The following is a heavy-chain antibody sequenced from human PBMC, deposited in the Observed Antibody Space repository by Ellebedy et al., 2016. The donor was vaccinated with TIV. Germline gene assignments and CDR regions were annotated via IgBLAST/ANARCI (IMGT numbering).Heavy chain of an antibody. Sequence: ASVKVSXKASRYTFTGYYMHWVRQAPGQGLEWMGWINPNSGGTNYAQKFQGRVTMTRDTSISTAYMELSRLRSDDTAVYYCARDISSSSEDYGMDVWGQGTTVTVSS. D-gene: IGHD6-6*01. CDR3: ARDISSSSEDYGMDV. J-gene: IGHJ6*02. CDR2: INPNSGGT. V-gene: IGHV1-2*02. CDR1: RYTFTGYY.